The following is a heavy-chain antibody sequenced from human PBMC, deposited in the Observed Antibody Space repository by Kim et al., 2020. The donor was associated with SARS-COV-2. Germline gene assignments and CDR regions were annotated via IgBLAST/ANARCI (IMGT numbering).Heavy chain of an antibody. CDR3: VRSGGWPDY. J-gene: IGHJ4*02. Sequence: TKNADSVKGRFTKSRDNDKNTLYLQMNRLRVEDTAVYYCVRSGGWPDYWGQGTLVTVSS. CDR2: T. V-gene: IGHV3-74*03. D-gene: IGHD6-19*01.